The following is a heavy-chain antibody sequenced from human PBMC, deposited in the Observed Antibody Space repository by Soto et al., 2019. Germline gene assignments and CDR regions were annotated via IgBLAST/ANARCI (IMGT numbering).Heavy chain of an antibody. V-gene: IGHV3-23*01. CDR1: GFTFSSYA. Sequence: GGSLRLSCAAAGFTFSSYAMSWVRQAPGKGLEWVSAISGSGGSTYYADSVKGRFTISRDNSKNTLYLQMNSLRAEDTAVYYCAKDRPLIAVALTLFDYWGQGTLVTVSS. CDR3: AKDRPLIAVALTLFDY. CDR2: ISGSGGST. D-gene: IGHD6-19*01. J-gene: IGHJ4*02.